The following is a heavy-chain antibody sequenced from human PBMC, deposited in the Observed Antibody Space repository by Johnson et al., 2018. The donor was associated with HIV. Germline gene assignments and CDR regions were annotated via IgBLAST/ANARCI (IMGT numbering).Heavy chain of an antibody. CDR1: GFTFSSYA. D-gene: IGHD1-26*01. CDR2: ISYDGSNK. J-gene: IGHJ3*02. CDR3: ARSPRGAEGAFDI. Sequence: QVQLVESGGGVVQPGRSLRLSCAASGFTFSSYAMHWVRQAPGKGLEWVAVISYDGSNKYYADSVKGRFTISRDNSKNTLYLQMNSLRAEDTAVYYCARSPRGAEGAFDIWGHGTVVTDSS. V-gene: IGHV3-30*04.